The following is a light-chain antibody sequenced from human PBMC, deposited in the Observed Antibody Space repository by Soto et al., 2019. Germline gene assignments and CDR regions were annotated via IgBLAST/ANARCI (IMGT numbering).Light chain of an antibody. J-gene: IGKJ4*01. Sequence: TQSPSSLSASTGDRVTITCRASQGISSYLAWYQQKPGQAPRLLIYGASSRATGIPDRFSGSGSGTDFTLTINRLEPEDFAVYYCQHYDNSPLTFGGGTKVEIK. CDR2: GAS. CDR1: QGISSY. V-gene: IGKV3-20*01. CDR3: QHYDNSPLT.